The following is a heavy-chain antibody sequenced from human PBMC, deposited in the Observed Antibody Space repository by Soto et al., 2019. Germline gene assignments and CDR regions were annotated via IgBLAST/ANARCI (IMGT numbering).Heavy chain of an antibody. CDR3: TTPRYYYDSSGSDWFDP. D-gene: IGHD3-22*01. V-gene: IGHV3-15*01. J-gene: IGHJ5*02. CDR1: GFTFSNAW. Sequence: EVQLVESGGGLVKPGGSLRLSCAASGFTFSNAWMSWVRQAPVKGLEWVGRIKSKTDGGTTDYAAPVKGRFTISRDDSQNTLYLQMNSLKTEDTAVYYCTTPRYYYDSSGSDWFDPWGQGTLVTVSS. CDR2: IKSKTDGGTT.